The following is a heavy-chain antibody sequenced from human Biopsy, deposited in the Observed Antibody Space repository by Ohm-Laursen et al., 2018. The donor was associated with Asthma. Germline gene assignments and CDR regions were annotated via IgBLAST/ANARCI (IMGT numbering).Heavy chain of an antibody. J-gene: IGHJ4*02. CDR2: IYRNGDT. Sequence: SQTLSLTCAVSGDSIDSGDYSWTWIRQSPGVGLEWIGYIYRNGDTYYNPTLKNRVTISIDRSKNQFSLRLRSVTAADTAAYYCARDFGGWYYFDNWGQGSLVTVSS. V-gene: IGHV4-30-2*06. CDR1: GDSIDSGDYS. CDR3: ARDFGGWYYFDN. D-gene: IGHD3-3*01.